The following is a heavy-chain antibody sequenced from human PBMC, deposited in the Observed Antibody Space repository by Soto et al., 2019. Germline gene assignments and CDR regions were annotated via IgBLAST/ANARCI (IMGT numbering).Heavy chain of an antibody. V-gene: IGHV4-30-2*01. CDR3: ARASVTRLDY. CDR1: GGSISSGGYS. Sequence: SETLSLTCAVSGGSISSGGYSWSWIRQPPGKGLEWIGYIYHSGSTYYNPSLKSRVTISVDRSKNQFSLKLSSVTAADTAVYYCARASVTRLDYWGQGTLVTVSS. CDR2: IYHSGST. J-gene: IGHJ4*02. D-gene: IGHD4-17*01.